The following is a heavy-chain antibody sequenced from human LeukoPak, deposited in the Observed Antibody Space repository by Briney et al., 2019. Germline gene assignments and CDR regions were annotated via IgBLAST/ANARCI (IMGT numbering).Heavy chain of an antibody. V-gene: IGHV3-30*03. D-gene: IGHD1-26*01. CDR1: GFTFSTYA. CDR2: LSFNGNHK. Sequence: GGSLRLSCAASGFTFSTYAMHWVRQAPGKGLEWVATLSFNGNHKYYADSVTGRFTISRDNSENMLYLQMNSLRPEDTAMYYCARDHLLWSYSYAFDIWGQGAMVTVSS. J-gene: IGHJ3*02. CDR3: ARDHLLWSYSYAFDI.